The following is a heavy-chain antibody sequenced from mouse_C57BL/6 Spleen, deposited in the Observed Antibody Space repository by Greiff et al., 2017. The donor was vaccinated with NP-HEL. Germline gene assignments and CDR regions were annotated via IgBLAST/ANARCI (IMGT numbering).Heavy chain of an antibody. CDR2: ILPSIGRT. CDR1: DSEVFPIAY. Sequence: QVQLQQSGSELRSPGSSVKLSCKDFDSEVFPIAYMSWVRQKPGHGFEWIGGILPSIGRTIYGEKFEDKATLDADTLSNTAYLELNSLTSEDSAIYYCARPSYYGSSYDWYFDVWGTGTTVTVSS. V-gene: IGHV15-2*01. D-gene: IGHD1-1*01. CDR3: ARPSYYGSSYDWYFDV. J-gene: IGHJ1*03.